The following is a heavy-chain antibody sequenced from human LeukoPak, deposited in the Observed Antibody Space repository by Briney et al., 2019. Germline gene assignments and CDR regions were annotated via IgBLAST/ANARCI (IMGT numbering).Heavy chain of an antibody. Sequence: SQTLSLTCTVSGGSISSGDYYWSWIRQPPGKGLEWIGYIYTSGSTNYNPSLKSRVTMSVDTSKNQFSLKLSSVTAADTAVYYCARTPYYDILTGHYYYYMDVWGKGTTVTVSS. D-gene: IGHD3-9*01. CDR3: ARTPYYDILTGHYYYYMDV. CDR2: IYTSGST. J-gene: IGHJ6*03. CDR1: GGSISSGDYY. V-gene: IGHV4-30-4*08.